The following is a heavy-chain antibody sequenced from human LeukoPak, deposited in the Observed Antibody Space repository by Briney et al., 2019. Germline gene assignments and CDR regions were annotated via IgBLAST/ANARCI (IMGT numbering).Heavy chain of an antibody. CDR1: GFTLSSSA. CDR2: MTEGGAT. V-gene: IGHV3-23*01. J-gene: IGHJ4*02. CDR3: AKLLLD. Sequence: GGSLRLSCAASGFTLSSSAMSWVRQAPGKGLEWVSVMTEGGATYYADSVRGRFTISRDNSKNMLYLQTNSLRAEDTAVYYCAKLLLDWGQGTLVTVSS. D-gene: IGHD2-21*01.